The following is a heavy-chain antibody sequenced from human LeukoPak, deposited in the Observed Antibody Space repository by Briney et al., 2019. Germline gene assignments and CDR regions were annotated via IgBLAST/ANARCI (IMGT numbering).Heavy chain of an antibody. CDR3: ARPAPYDSSSNFDY. V-gene: IGHV3-30-3*01. CDR1: GFTFSSYA. CDR2: ISYDGSNK. J-gene: IGHJ4*02. D-gene: IGHD3-22*01. Sequence: QPGGSLRLSCAASGFTFSSYAMHWVRQAPGKGLEWVAVISYDGSNKYYADSVKGRFTISRDNSKNTLYLQMNSLRAEDTAVYYCARPAPYDSSSNFDYWGQGTLVTVSS.